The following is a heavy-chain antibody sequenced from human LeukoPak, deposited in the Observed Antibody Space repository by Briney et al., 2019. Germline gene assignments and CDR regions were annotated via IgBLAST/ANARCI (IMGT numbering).Heavy chain of an antibody. Sequence: SETLSLTCAVYGGSFSGYYWSWIRQPPGKGLEWIGYIYYSGSTNYNPSLKSRVTISVDTSKNQFSLKLSSVTAADTAVYYCARGQGWFDPWGQGTLVTVSS. CDR1: GGSFSGYY. CDR3: ARGQGWFDP. J-gene: IGHJ5*02. V-gene: IGHV4-59*01. CDR2: IYYSGST.